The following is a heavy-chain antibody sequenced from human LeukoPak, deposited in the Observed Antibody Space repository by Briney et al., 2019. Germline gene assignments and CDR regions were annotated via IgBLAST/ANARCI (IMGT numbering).Heavy chain of an antibody. J-gene: IGHJ4*02. CDR1: GFTFSSYW. Sequence: GGSLRLSCAASGFTFSSYWMSWVRQAPGKGLEWVANIKQDGSEKYYVDSVKGRFTISRDNAKNSLYLQMNSLRAEDTAVYYCARDPRYFDWLSYYFDYWGQGTLVTVSS. CDR2: IKQDGSEK. CDR3: ARDPRYFDWLSYYFDY. V-gene: IGHV3-7*01. D-gene: IGHD3-9*01.